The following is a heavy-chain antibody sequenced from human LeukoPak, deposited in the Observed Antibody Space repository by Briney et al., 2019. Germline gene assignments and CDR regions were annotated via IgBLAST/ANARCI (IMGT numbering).Heavy chain of an antibody. CDR3: AKDIFGGDYGDYVFVY. CDR2: ISYDGSNK. V-gene: IGHV3-30*18. CDR1: GFTFSNYG. D-gene: IGHD4-17*01. Sequence: GGSLTLSCPASGFTFSNYGMHWVRQAPGKGLEWVAVISYDGSNKYYADSVKGRFTISRDNSKNTLYLQMNSLRAEDTAVYYCAKDIFGGDYGDYVFVYWGQGTLVTVSS. J-gene: IGHJ4*02.